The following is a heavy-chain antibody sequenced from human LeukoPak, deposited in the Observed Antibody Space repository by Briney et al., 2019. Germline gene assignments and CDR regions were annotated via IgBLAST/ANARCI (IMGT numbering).Heavy chain of an antibody. CDR2: ISGSGDTT. V-gene: IGHV3-23*01. Sequence: PGGSLRLSCAASGFTFSSYAMSWVRLAPGKGLEWVSTISGSGDTTYYADSVRGRFTISRDNSNNTLYLQMNSLRAEDTALYYCPRTPQKYCSSTTCYPDYWGQGTLVTVSS. J-gene: IGHJ4*02. D-gene: IGHD2-2*01. CDR3: PRTPQKYCSSTTCYPDY. CDR1: GFTFSSYA.